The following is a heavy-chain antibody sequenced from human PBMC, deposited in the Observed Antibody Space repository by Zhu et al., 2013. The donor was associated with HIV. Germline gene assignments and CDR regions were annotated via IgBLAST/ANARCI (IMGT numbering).Heavy chain of an antibody. CDR3: AREGESDYGDPTSSFDY. J-gene: IGHJ4*02. CDR1: GGTFSSYA. D-gene: IGHD4-17*01. Sequence: QVQLVQSGAEVKKPGSSVKVSCKASGGTFSSYAISWVRQAPGQGLEWMGGIIPIFGTANYAQKFQGRVTITADKSTSTAYMELSSLRSEDTAVYYCAREGESDYGDPTSSFDYWGQGTLVTVSS. V-gene: IGHV1-69*06. CDR2: IIPIFGTA.